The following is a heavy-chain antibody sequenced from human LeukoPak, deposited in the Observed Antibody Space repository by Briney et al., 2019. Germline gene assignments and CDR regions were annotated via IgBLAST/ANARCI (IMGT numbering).Heavy chain of an antibody. CDR3: ASAEVIQYGMDV. D-gene: IGHD3-16*02. J-gene: IGHJ6*02. Sequence: GGSLRLSCAASGFXFSSYWMHWVRQAPGKGLVWVSRINSDGSSISYADSVKGRFTISRDNAKKTLFLQMNSLRVEDTAVYYCASAEVIQYGMDVWGQGTTVTVSS. V-gene: IGHV3-74*01. CDR1: GFXFSSYW. CDR2: INSDGSSI.